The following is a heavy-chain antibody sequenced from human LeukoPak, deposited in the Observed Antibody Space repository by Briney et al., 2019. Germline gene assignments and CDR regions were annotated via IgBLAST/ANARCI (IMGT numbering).Heavy chain of an antibody. CDR2: IYYSGST. Sequence: SETLSLTCTVSGGSISSTYHYWGWIRQPPGKGLEWIGNIYYSGSTYYNPSLKSRVTISVDTSKNQFSLKLSSVTAADTAVYYCARRHLVPAAIVWFDPWGQGTLVTVSS. CDR3: ARRHLVPAAIVWFDP. V-gene: IGHV4-39*01. D-gene: IGHD2-2*01. J-gene: IGHJ5*02. CDR1: GGSISSTYHY.